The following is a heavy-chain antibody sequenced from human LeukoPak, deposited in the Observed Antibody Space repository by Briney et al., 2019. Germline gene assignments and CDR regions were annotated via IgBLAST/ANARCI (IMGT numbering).Heavy chain of an antibody. CDR3: ARHPRGYSSSWYYFDY. CDR2: ISYSGTT. V-gene: IGHV4-39*01. D-gene: IGHD6-13*01. Sequence: PSETLSLTFTVSGASISSSRYYWGWIRQPPGKGLEWIGSISYSGTTYYNPSLKSRVTISVDTSKNQFSLKLSSVTATDTAVYYCARHPRGYSSSWYYFDYWGQGTLVTVSS. CDR1: GASISSSRYY. J-gene: IGHJ4*02.